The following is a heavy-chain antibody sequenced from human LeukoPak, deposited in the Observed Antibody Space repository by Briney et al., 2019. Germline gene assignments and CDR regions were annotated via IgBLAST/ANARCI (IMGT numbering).Heavy chain of an antibody. V-gene: IGHV4-39*01. CDR3: AKYSSGWYYFDY. D-gene: IGHD6-19*01. Sequence: SETLSLTCTVSGGSISSSSYYWGWIRQPPGKGLEWIGSICYSGSTYYNPSLKSRVTISVDTSKNQFSLKLSSVTAADTAVYYCAKYSSGWYYFDYWGQGTLVTVSS. CDR1: GGSISSSSYY. CDR2: ICYSGST. J-gene: IGHJ4*02.